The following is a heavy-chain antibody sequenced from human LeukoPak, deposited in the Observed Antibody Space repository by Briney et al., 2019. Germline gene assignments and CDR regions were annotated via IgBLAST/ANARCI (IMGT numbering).Heavy chain of an antibody. CDR1: GYTFTTYG. J-gene: IGHJ5*02. Sequence: GASVHVSFKASGYTFTTYGLSWVRQAPGQGIEWMGWISAYNGKTSYAQKFQGRVTMTTDTSTSTAYMELRSLSSDDTAMYYCAREGKFYDILTGYSTAANWFDPWGQGTLVTVSS. CDR3: AREGKFYDILTGYSTAANWFDP. D-gene: IGHD3-9*01. V-gene: IGHV1-18*01. CDR2: ISAYNGKT.